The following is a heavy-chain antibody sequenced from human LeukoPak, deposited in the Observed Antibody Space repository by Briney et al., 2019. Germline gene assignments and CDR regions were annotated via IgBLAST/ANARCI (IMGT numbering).Heavy chain of an antibody. J-gene: IGHJ5*02. D-gene: IGHD5-18*01. V-gene: IGHV3-11*01. CDR1: GFTFSDYY. Sequence: GGSLRLSCAASGFTFSDYYMSWIRQAPGKGLEWVSYISSSGSTIYYADSVKGRFTISRDNAKNSLYLQMNSLRAEDTAVYYCAKNTAMVQQSSNWFDPWGQGTLVTVSS. CDR3: AKNTAMVQQSSNWFDP. CDR2: ISSSGSTI.